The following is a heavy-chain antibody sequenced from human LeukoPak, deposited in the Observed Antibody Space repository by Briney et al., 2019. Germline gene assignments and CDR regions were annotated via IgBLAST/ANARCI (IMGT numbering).Heavy chain of an antibody. J-gene: IGHJ3*02. CDR3: ARCSGVWIQLWKNAFDI. D-gene: IGHD5-18*01. CDR2: INHSGST. Sequence: PSETLSLTCAVYGDSFSGYYWRWLRQPPGKGLEWIGEINHSGSTNYNPSLKSRVTISVDTSKNQFSLKLSSVTAADTAVYYCARCSGVWIQLWKNAFDIWGQGTMVTVSS. CDR1: GDSFSGYY. V-gene: IGHV4-34*01.